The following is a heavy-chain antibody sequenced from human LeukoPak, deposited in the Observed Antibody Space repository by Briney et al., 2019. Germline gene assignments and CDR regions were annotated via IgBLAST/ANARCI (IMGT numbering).Heavy chain of an antibody. D-gene: IGHD5-18*01. CDR3: AREGYSYGTNDY. J-gene: IGHJ4*02. CDR2: IYYSGST. V-gene: IGHV4-30-4*08. CDR1: GGSISSGDYY. Sequence: SEXLSLTCTVSGGSISSGDYYWRWLRQPPGKGLEWIGYIYYSGSTYYNPSLKSRVTISVDTSKNQFSLKLSSVTAADTAVYYCAREGYSYGTNDYWGQGTLVTVSS.